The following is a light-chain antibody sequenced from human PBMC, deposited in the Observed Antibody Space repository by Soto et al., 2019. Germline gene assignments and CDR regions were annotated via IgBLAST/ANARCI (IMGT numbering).Light chain of an antibody. J-gene: IGKJ2*01. Sequence: EIVMTQSPATLSVSPGERATLSCRASQSVSSYLAWYQQKPGQAPRLLIYGASTRATGIPARFSGSGSGTEFTLTISSLQSEDFAVYYCQQYSNWPPTFGQGTKLEIK. CDR1: QSVSSY. CDR3: QQYSNWPPT. CDR2: GAS. V-gene: IGKV3-15*01.